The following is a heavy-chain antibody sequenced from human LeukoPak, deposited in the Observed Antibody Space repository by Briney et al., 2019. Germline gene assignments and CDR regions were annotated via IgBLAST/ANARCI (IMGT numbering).Heavy chain of an antibody. D-gene: IGHD3-10*01. CDR3: AKDRSPMIRGVFDY. V-gene: IGHV3-30*02. CDR2: INYDGTNT. CDR1: AFTFNTYA. J-gene: IGHJ4*02. Sequence: TGGSLRLSCAASAFTFNTYAMHWVRQAPGKGLEWVAFINYDGTNTYYADSVKSRFTISRDNSKNTLYLQMNSLRAEDTAVYYCAKDRSPMIRGVFDYWGQGTLVTVSS.